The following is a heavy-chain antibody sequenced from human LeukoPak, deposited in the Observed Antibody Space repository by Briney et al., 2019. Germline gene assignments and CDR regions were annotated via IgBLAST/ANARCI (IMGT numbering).Heavy chain of an antibody. CDR1: GFTFSNHA. V-gene: IGHV3-23*01. Sequence: GSLRLSCAASGFTFSNHAMSWVRQAPGKGLQWVAVISGGGRTTEYEDFVKGRFTISRDNSKNTLSLQMYFCAKNVVVKRYIDFWGQGTLVTASS. J-gene: IGHJ4*02. CDR3: DF. CDR2: ISGGGRTT. D-gene: IGHD2-15*01.